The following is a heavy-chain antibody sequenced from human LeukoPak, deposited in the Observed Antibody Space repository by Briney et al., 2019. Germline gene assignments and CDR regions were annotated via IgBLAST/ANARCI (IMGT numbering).Heavy chain of an antibody. Sequence: PETLSLTCTVSGGSISSYYWSWIRQPPGKGLEWIGYIYYSGTTNYNPSLKSRVTISVDTSKNQFSLNLSSVTAADTAVYYCAREVAGNAFDIWGQGTMVTVSS. V-gene: IGHV4-59*01. CDR1: GGSISSYY. CDR2: IYYSGTT. CDR3: AREVAGNAFDI. D-gene: IGHD2-15*01. J-gene: IGHJ3*02.